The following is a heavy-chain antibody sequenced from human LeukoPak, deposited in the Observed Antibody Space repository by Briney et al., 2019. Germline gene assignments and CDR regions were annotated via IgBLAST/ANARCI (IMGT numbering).Heavy chain of an antibody. J-gene: IGHJ4*02. Sequence: GGSLLLSCAAIRFTFRCSALNRVRQAPGKGLEWVSYISGGCSTIHYADSVKGRFTISRDKAKNSLYMQMNSVRGEDTALYYCARDYGYSSSFDYWGQGTLVTVSS. CDR3: ARDYGYSSSFDY. CDR1: RFTFRCSA. CDR2: ISGGCSTI. V-gene: IGHV3-48*03. D-gene: IGHD6-13*01.